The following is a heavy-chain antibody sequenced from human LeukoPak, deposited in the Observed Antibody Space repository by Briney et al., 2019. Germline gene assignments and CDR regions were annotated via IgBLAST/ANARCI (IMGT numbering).Heavy chain of an antibody. V-gene: IGHV4-34*01. CDR1: GGSFSGYY. CDR2: INHSGST. CDR3: ARVRFQLPYCNWFVP. J-gene: IGHJ5*02. Sequence: SETLSLTCAVYGGSFSGYYWSWIRQPPGKGLEWMGEINHSGSTNYNPYPKSRVSISADTTTNKFSLLQISVTAADKTVYYCARVRFQLPYCNWFVPSGQGAPVSVSS. D-gene: IGHD2-2*02.